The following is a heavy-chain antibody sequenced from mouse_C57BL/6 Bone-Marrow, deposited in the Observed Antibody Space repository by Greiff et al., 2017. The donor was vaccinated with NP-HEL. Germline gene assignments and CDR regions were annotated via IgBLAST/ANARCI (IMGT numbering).Heavy chain of an antibody. J-gene: IGHJ2*01. D-gene: IGHD2-2*01. CDR2: IHPNSGST. Sequence: QVQLQQPGAELVKPGASVKLSCKASGYTFTSYWMHWVKQRPGQGLEWIGMIHPNSGSTNYNEKFKSKATLTVDKSSSTAYMQLSSLTSEDSAVYYCASSGYDEGYFDYWGQGTTLTVSS. CDR3: ASSGYDEGYFDY. CDR1: GYTFTSYW. V-gene: IGHV1-64*01.